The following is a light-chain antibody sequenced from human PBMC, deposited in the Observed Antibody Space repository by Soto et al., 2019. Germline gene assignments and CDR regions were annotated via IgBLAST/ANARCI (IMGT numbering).Light chain of an antibody. CDR2: DAS. V-gene: IGKV1-5*01. CDR1: QIISIW. Sequence: DIHMTQSASTLSASVLDRVAISFLARQIISIWFAWYQQKPGKSPKLLIYDASILEGAVPSRLSGSRSGTEFNPTTSSLQPDDFASSYYHQYNSHRTFGKGSXVDLK. CDR3: HQYNSHRT. J-gene: IGKJ3*01.